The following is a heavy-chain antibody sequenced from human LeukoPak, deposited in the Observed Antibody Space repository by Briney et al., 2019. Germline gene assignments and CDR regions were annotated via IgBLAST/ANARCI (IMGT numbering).Heavy chain of an antibody. CDR2: IRYDGSNK. V-gene: IGHV3-30*02. J-gene: IGHJ4*02. CDR1: GFTFSSHG. CDR3: AKDREYYFDY. Sequence: GGSLRLSCAASGFTFSSHGMHWVRQTPAKGLEWVAFIRYDGSNKYYADSVKGRFTISRDNSKNMLSLQMNSLRAEDTAVYYCAKDREYYFDYWGQGTLVTVSS.